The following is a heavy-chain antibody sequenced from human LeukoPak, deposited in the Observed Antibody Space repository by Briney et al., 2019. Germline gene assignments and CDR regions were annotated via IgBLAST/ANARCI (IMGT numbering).Heavy chain of an antibody. Sequence: PGGSLRLSCAASAFSLSAYNMNWVRQAPGKGLEWVSSISYTGTYIYYADSVKGRFTISRDNAQNSLYLQMNSLRAEDTAVYYCAKVTTMVRGVMGYFDYWGQGTLVTVSS. V-gene: IGHV3-21*04. CDR1: AFSLSAYN. D-gene: IGHD3-10*01. CDR2: ISYTGTYI. J-gene: IGHJ4*02. CDR3: AKVTTMVRGVMGYFDY.